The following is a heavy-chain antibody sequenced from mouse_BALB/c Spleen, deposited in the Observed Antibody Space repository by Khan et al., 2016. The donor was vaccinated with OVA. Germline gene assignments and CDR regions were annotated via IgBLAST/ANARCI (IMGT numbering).Heavy chain of an antibody. D-gene: IGHD1-1*01. V-gene: IGHV3-2*02. Sequence: EVQLQESGPGLVKPSQSLSLTCTVTGYSITSNYAWSWIRQFPGNKLEWMGYISYSGGTSYNPSLKSRISVTRDTSENQFFLQLNSVTTEDTATYCCARQYYYGYALDYWGQGTSVTVSS. J-gene: IGHJ4*01. CDR3: ARQYYYGYALDY. CDR1: GYSITSNYA. CDR2: ISYSGGT.